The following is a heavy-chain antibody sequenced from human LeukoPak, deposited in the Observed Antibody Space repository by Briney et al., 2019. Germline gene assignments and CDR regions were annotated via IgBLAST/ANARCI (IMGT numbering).Heavy chain of an antibody. J-gene: IGHJ4*02. D-gene: IGHD3-9*01. V-gene: IGHV3-21*01. CDR1: GFTFSSYS. CDR2: ITASSTAI. CDR3: ARTYYDILTGYNPYFDY. Sequence: GGSLRLSCTASGFTFSSYSMNWVRQAPGKGLEWVSSITASSTAIYSADSVKGRFTISRDNAKNFLYLQMNSLRAEDTAVYYCARTYYDILTGYNPYFDYWGQGILVTVSS.